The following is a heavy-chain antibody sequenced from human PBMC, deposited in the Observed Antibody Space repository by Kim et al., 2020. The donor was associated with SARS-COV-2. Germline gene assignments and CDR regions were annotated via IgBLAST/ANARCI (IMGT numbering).Heavy chain of an antibody. CDR2: INHSGST. CDR3: ARRPNSGYSPFDP. D-gene: IGHD3-22*01. CDR1: GGSFSGYY. J-gene: IGHJ5*02. Sequence: SETLSLTCAVYGGSFSGYYWSWIRQPPGKGLEWIGEINHSGSTNYNPSLKSRVTISVDTSKNQFSLKLSSVTAADTAVYYCARRPNSGYSPFDPWGQGTLVTVSS. V-gene: IGHV4-34*01.